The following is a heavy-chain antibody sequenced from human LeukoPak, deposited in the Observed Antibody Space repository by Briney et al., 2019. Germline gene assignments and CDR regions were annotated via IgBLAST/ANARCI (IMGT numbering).Heavy chain of an antibody. V-gene: IGHV4-34*01. D-gene: IGHD4-11*01. CDR1: GVSFSGYY. Sequence: SETLSLTCAVYGVSFSGYYWSWIRQPPGKGLEWIGEINHSGSTNYNPSLKSRVTISVDTSKNQFSLKLSSVTAADTAVYYCARRRKGGDTVFDIWGQGTMVTVSS. CDR3: ARRRKGGDTVFDI. J-gene: IGHJ3*02. CDR2: INHSGST.